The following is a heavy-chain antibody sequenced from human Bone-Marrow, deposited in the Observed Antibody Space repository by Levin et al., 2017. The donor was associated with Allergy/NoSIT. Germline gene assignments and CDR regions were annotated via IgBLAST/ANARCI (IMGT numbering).Heavy chain of an antibody. CDR2: ISGTGGTT. J-gene: IGHJ2*01. CDR1: GFTISSYG. CDR3: AKARDVWYFDL. V-gene: IGHV3-23*01. Sequence: GGSLKISCAGTGFTISSYGMSWVRQAPGKGLEWVSAISGTGGTTYYADSVKGRFTISRDNSKNTLYLQMNSLRVEDTSVYYCAKARDVWYFDLWGRGTLATVSS.